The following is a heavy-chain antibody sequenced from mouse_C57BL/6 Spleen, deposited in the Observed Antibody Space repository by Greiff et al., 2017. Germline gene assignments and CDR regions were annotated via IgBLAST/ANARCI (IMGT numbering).Heavy chain of an antibody. J-gene: IGHJ1*03. V-gene: IGHV2-2*01. CDR1: GFSLTSYG. CDR3: ARYGKKYMDD. CDR2: IWSGGCT. D-gene: IGHD2-10*02. Sequence: VMLVESGPGLVQPSQSLSITCTVSGFSLTSYGVHWVRQSPGKGLEWLGVIWSGGCTDYNAAFISRLSISKDNYKSQVVVKRNSMQDDDTAIYYCARYGKKYMDDWGTGTTGNVSS.